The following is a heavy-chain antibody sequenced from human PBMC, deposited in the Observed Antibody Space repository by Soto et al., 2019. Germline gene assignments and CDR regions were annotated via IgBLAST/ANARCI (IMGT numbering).Heavy chain of an antibody. V-gene: IGHV4-34*01. D-gene: IGHD6-19*01. J-gene: IGHJ6*02. Sequence: QVQLQQWGAGLLKPSETLSLTCAVYGGSFSGYYWSWIRQPPGKGLEWIGEINHSGSTNYNPSLKSRVTISVVTSTNQFSLKLSSGPAADTAVYYCARPTRQWLGLRYYYGMDVWGQGTTVTVSS. CDR2: INHSGST. CDR3: ARPTRQWLGLRYYYGMDV. CDR1: GGSFSGYY.